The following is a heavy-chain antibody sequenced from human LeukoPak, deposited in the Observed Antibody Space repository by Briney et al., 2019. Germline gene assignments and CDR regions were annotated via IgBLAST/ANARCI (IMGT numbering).Heavy chain of an antibody. Sequence: GASVKVSCKASGYTFTGYYMHWVRQAPGQGLEWMGWINPNTGVTNYAQKFQGRVTLTRDTSIITAYMELTRLRSDDTAMYYRARDRTTVTTGYYGMDVWGQGTTLTVSS. CDR2: INPNTGVT. D-gene: IGHD4-17*01. V-gene: IGHV1-2*02. CDR1: GYTFTGYY. CDR3: ARDRTTVTTGYYGMDV. J-gene: IGHJ6*02.